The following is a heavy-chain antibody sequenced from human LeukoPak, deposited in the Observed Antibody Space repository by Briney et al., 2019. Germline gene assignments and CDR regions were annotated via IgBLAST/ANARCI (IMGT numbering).Heavy chain of an antibody. CDR3: ARKDYYDSSAFDI. D-gene: IGHD3-22*01. CDR1: GFTFSSYG. Sequence: PGGSLRLSCAASGFTFSSYGMHWVRQAPGKGLEWVAVISYDGSNKYYADSVKGRFTTSRDNSKNTLYLQMNSLRAEDTAVYYCARKDYYDSSAFDIWGQGTMVTVSS. CDR2: ISYDGSNK. V-gene: IGHV3-30*03. J-gene: IGHJ3*02.